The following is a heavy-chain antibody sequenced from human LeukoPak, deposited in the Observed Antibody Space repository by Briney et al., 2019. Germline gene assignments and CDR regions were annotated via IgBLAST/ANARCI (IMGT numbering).Heavy chain of an antibody. V-gene: IGHV4-59*01. CDR2: IYYSGST. D-gene: IGHD6-6*01. J-gene: IGHJ4*02. CDR3: ARDGGSSSYDFDY. Sequence: PSETLSLTCTVSGGSLSSYYWSWIRQPPGKGLEWIGYIYYSGSTNYNPSLKSRVTISVDTSKNQFSLKLSSVTAADTAVYYCARDGGSSSYDFDYWGQGTLVTVSS. CDR1: GGSLSSYY.